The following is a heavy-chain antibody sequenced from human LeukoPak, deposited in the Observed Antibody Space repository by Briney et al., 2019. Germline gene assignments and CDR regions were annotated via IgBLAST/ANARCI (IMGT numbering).Heavy chain of an antibody. CDR2: INPNSGGT. V-gene: IGHV1-2*02. J-gene: IGHJ4*02. CDR1: GYTFTDYY. D-gene: IGHD1-26*01. Sequence: ASVKVSCKASGYTFTDYYMHWVRQAPGQGLEWMGWINPNSGGTNYAQKFQGRATMTRDTSIRTAYMELSGLRSDDTAVYYCACVVGATSEKSNWGQGTLVTVSS. CDR3: ACVVGATSEKSN.